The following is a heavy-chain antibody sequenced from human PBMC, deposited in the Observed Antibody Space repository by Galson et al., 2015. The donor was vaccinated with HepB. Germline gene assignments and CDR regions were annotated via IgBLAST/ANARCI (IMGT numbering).Heavy chain of an antibody. D-gene: IGHD5-18*01. J-gene: IGHJ4*02. CDR2: ITAYNENT. Sequence: SVKVSCKASGYTFGKHGITWVRQAPGQGLEWVGGITAYNENTNYAQNLKGRFTMTAGNSTNTAYMELSSLRFDDTAVYYCARPRYGNSPPDFWGQGTLVTVSS. V-gene: IGHV1-18*01. CDR1: GYTFGKHG. CDR3: ARPRYGNSPPDF.